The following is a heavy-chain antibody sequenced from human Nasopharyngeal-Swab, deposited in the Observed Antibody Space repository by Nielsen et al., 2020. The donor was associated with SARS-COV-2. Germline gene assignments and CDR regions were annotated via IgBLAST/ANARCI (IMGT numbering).Heavy chain of an antibody. CDR3: ARDGILLWFGEERLDY. CDR1: GFTFSSYW. CDR2: IKQDGSEK. V-gene: IGHV3-7*03. D-gene: IGHD3-10*01. J-gene: IGHJ4*02. Sequence: GESLKISCAASGFTFSSYWTSWVRQAPGKGLEWVANIKQDGSEKYYVDSVKGRFTISRDNAKNSLYLQMNSLRAEDTAVYYCARDGILLWFGEERLDYWGQGTLVTVSS.